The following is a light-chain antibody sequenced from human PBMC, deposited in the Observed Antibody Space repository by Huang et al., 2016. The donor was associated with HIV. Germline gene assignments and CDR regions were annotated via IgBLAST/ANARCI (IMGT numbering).Light chain of an antibody. Sequence: EIVLTQSPATLSLSPGERATLSCRAGQTVSSYLAWYQQKPGQAPRLLIYDASNRATGIPARFSGSGSGTDFTLTINSLEPEDFAVYYCQLRSTWPGDTFGGGTKVEIK. CDR2: DAS. V-gene: IGKV3-11*01. J-gene: IGKJ4*01. CDR1: QTVSSY. CDR3: QLRSTWPGDT.